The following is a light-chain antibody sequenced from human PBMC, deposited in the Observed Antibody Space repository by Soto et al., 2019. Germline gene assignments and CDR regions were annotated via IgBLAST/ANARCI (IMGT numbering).Light chain of an antibody. Sequence: DIQMTQSPSTLSGSVGDRVTITCRASQSISSWLAWYQQKPGKAPKLLIYKASSLESGVPSRFSGSGSGTEFTLTIRSLEPEDFAVYYCQQYGSSPQDTCGQGTTGDIK. CDR1: QSISSW. V-gene: IGKV1-5*03. CDR3: QQYGSSPQDT. CDR2: KAS. J-gene: IGKJ1*01.